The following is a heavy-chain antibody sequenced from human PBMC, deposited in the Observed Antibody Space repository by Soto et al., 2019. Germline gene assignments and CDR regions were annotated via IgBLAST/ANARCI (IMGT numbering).Heavy chain of an antibody. CDR1: GGSFSCYY. D-gene: IGHD6-13*01. CDR3: AREIAAAGYFDY. CDR2: INHSGST. V-gene: IGHV4-34*01. Sequence: ETLSLTCAVYGGSFSCYYWSWIRQPPGKGLEWIGEINHSGSTNYNPSLKSRVTISVDTSKNQFSLKLSSVTAADTAVYYCAREIAAAGYFDYWGQGTLVTVSS. J-gene: IGHJ4*02.